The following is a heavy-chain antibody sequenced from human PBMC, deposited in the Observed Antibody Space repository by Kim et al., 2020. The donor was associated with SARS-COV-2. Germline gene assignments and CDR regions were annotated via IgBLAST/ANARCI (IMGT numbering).Heavy chain of an antibody. J-gene: IGHJ3*02. Sequence: DGNNKYYVESVKGRFTISRVNSKHMLYLQMNSLRAEDTAVYYCAANFDIWGQGTMVTVSS. CDR3: AANFDI. CDR2: DGNNK. V-gene: IGHV3-33*01.